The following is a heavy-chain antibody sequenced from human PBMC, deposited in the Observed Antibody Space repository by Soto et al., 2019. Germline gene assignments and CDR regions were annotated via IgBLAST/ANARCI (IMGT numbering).Heavy chain of an antibody. CDR1: GYTFTSSD. J-gene: IGHJ4*02. D-gene: IGHD4-17*01. CDR3: ARANTDYFDY. CDR2: INPNSGNT. Sequence: QVQLVQSGAEVKKPGASVKVSCKASGYTFTSSDINWVRQATGQGLEWMGWINPNSGNTGYVQKLQGRVTMTRNTSISTAYMELSSLRSEDTAVYHCARANTDYFDYWGQGTLVTVSS. V-gene: IGHV1-8*02.